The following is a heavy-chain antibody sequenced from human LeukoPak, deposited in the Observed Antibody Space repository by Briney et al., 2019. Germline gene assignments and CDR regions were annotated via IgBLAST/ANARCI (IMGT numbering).Heavy chain of an antibody. D-gene: IGHD5-24*01. CDR3: ARAAGEMATIRY. V-gene: IGHV3-21*01. CDR2: ISSSSSYI. CDR1: GFTFSSYS. Sequence: GGSPRLSCAASGFTFSSYSMNWVRQAPGKGLEWVSSISSSSSYIYYAVSVKGRFTISRDNAKNSLYLQMNSLRAEDTAVYYCARAAGEMATIRYWGQGTLVTVSS. J-gene: IGHJ4*02.